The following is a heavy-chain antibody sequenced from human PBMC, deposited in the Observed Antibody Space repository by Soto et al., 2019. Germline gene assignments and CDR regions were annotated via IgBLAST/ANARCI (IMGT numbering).Heavy chain of an antibody. CDR2: ITTSSSAI. CDR3: ASVRTTGHMWEMLGRFDS. V-gene: IGHV3-11*01. D-gene: IGHD1-26*01. J-gene: IGHJ4*02. Sequence: QVQLVESGGGLVKPGGSLRLSCAASAFTFSDYYMTWIRQAPGKGLEWVSSITTSSSAIYYADSVKGRFTISRDDAKNSLYLQMNSLSVEDTAVYYCASVRTTGHMWEMLGRFDSWGQGTLVTVSS. CDR1: AFTFSDYY.